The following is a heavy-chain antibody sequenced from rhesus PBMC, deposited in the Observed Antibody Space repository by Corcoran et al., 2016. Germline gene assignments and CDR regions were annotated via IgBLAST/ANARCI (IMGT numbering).Heavy chain of an antibody. CDR3: TIWDTTGWYVDY. CDR2: IGNNGERT. Sequence: QVQLQESGPGLVKPSETLSLNCAVSGVSISGFWWGWIRQPPGKGLEWIGYIGNNGERTYYNPSLKSRVTVSADTSKNHFSLKLSSVTAADTAVYYCTIWDTTGWYVDYWGQGVLVTVSS. CDR1: GVSISGFW. D-gene: IGHD6-31*01. V-gene: IGHV4-165*01. J-gene: IGHJ4*01.